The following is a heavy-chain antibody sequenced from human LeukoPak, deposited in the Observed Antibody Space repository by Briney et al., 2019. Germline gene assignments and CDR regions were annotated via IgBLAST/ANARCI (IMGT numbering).Heavy chain of an antibody. D-gene: IGHD3-22*01. J-gene: IGHJ3*02. V-gene: IGHV4-34*01. CDR1: GFTFSNYA. CDR2: INHGGST. Sequence: PGGSLRLSCAASGFTFSNYAMNWVRQAPGKGLEWTGEINHGGSTNYNPSLKSRVTISVDTSKNQFSLKLSSVTAADTAVYYCARGRRTYYYDSSGYRHAFDIWGQGTMVTVSS. CDR3: ARGRRTYYYDSSGYRHAFDI.